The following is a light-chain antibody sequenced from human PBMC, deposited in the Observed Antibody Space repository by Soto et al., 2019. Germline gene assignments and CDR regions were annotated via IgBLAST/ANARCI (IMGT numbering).Light chain of an antibody. CDR2: GAS. V-gene: IGKV3-20*01. CDR3: HQYGSSPRT. CDR1: QSFNSNY. J-gene: IGKJ1*01. Sequence: EIWFTQFPCTLSLSPGERATLSCTASQSFNSNYLAWYQQKPGQAPRLLIYGASTRATGIPDRFSGSGSGTDFTLTISRLEPEDFAVYYCHQYGSSPRTFGPGTKVDIK.